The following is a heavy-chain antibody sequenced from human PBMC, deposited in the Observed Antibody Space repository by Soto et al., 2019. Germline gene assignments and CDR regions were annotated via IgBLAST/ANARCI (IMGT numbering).Heavy chain of an antibody. CDR2: IYYSGST. J-gene: IGHJ4*02. CDR1: GGSISSGDYY. Sequence: SETLSLTXTVSGGSISSGDYYWSWIRQPPGKGLEWIGYIYYSGSTYYNPSLKSRVTISVDTSKNQFSLKLSSVTAADTDVYYCARGPVSSSDFDYWGQGTLVTVSS. D-gene: IGHD6-6*01. V-gene: IGHV4-30-4*01. CDR3: ARGPVSSSDFDY.